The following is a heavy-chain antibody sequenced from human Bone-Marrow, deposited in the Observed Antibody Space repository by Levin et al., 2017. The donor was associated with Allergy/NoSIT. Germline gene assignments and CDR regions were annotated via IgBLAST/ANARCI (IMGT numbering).Heavy chain of an antibody. V-gene: IGHV5-51*01. D-gene: IGHD6-19*01. Sequence: PGESLKISCKGSGYIFSDYGIAWVRQMPGKGLEWMGIIYPGDSETRYSPSFQGQVTISADKSITTAYLQWTSLKASDTAIYYCARPHSTGWSYYFDYWGQGTLLTVSS. CDR2: IYPGDSET. J-gene: IGHJ4*02. CDR1: GYIFSDYG. CDR3: ARPHSTGWSYYFDY.